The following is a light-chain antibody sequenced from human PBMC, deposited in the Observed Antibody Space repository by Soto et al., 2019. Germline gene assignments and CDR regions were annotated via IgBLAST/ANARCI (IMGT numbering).Light chain of an antibody. Sequence: QSALTQPASISGSPGQSITISCTGTGSAVGTYNLVSWYQQHPGKAPNLIIYEGNKRPSGVSRRFSGSKSANTASLTISGLQAEDEAEYYCSSFTSNRIYVFGPGTKVTVL. CDR1: GSAVGTYNL. J-gene: IGLJ1*01. V-gene: IGLV2-14*02. CDR2: EGN. CDR3: SSFTSNRIYV.